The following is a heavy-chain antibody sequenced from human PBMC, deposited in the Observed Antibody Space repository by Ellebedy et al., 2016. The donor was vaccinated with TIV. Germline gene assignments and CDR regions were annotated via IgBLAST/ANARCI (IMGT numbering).Heavy chain of an antibody. D-gene: IGHD3-10*01. Sequence: GESLKISCAASGFTLSNYYTHWVRQVPGKGLVWVSYISHDGRTLHYADSVKGRFTISRDNSKNTLYLQMNSLRAEDTAVYYCASPPRGVRGVIGNWGQGTLVTVSS. J-gene: IGHJ4*02. CDR1: GFTLSNYY. CDR2: ISHDGRTL. CDR3: ASPPRGVRGVIGN. V-gene: IGHV3-74*01.